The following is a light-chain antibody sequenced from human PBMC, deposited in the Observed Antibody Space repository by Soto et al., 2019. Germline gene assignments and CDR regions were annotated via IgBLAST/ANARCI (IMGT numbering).Light chain of an antibody. V-gene: IGLV2-8*01. CDR1: SSDVAGYNY. CDR3: SSYAGNNNLV. CDR2: DVT. J-gene: IGLJ2*01. Sequence: QSALTQPPSASGSPGQSVTISCTGTSSDVAGYNYVSWYQHHPGKAPKLLISDVTKRPSWVPDRFSGSKSGNTASLTISELQAEDEADYYCSSYAGNNNLVFGGGTKLTVL.